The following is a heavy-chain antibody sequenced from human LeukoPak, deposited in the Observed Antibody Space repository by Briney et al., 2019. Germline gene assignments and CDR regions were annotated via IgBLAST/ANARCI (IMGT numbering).Heavy chain of an antibody. Sequence: PGRSLRLSCAASGFTFSSYAMHWVRQAPGKGLEWVALISYHGDISYYADSVKGRFTLSRDNSKTTLLLQLNSLRAEDTAVYYCARDSTYYYDSGSSGPHYFDFWGQGTLVTVSS. J-gene: IGHJ4*02. CDR3: ARDSTYYYDSGSSGPHYFDF. V-gene: IGHV3-30*01. CDR2: ISYHGDIS. CDR1: GFTFSSYA. D-gene: IGHD3-10*01.